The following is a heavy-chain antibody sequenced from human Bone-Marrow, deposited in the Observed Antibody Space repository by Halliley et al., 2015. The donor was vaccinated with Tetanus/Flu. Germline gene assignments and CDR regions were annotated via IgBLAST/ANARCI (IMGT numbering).Heavy chain of an antibody. CDR3: ARGMWNGTVCRGRPLFDY. V-gene: IGHV4-4*08. D-gene: IGHD2-8*01. Sequence: GLVKPSETLSVTCTVSGDSMGTYFWSWIRQSPGKGLEWIGYIQTSGYANYNPSLRSRVAMSVDTSKSQISLRQTSMTSADTAVYYCARGMWNGTVCRGRPLFDYWGRGTLVTVSS. CDR2: IQTSGYA. J-gene: IGHJ4*02. CDR1: GDSMGTYF.